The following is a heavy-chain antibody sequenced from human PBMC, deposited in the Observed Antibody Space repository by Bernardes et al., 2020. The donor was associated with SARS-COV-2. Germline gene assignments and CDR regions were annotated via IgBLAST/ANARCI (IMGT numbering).Heavy chain of an antibody. CDR1: GASISGYY. V-gene: IGHV4-59*01. CDR2: IYYSGST. Sequence: SETLSLTCTVSGASISGYYWTWIRQPPGKGLEWIGHIYYSGSTNSGSTNYSPSLKSRLTISVDTSKNHFSLRLTSVIAADTALYYCAKDTTRYDILTGCDYWGQGTLVTVSS. D-gene: IGHD3-9*01. CDR3: AKDTTRYDILTGCDY. J-gene: IGHJ4*02.